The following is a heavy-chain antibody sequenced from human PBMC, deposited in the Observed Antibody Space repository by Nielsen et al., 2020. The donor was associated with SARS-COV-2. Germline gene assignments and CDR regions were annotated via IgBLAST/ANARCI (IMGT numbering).Heavy chain of an antibody. Sequence: GGSLRLSCAASGSTFDDYAMHWVRQAPGKGLEWVSGISWNSGSIGYADSVKGRFTISRDNAKNSLYLQMNSLRAEDTALYYCAKLPSGYDTIGDYWGQGTLVTVSS. CDR3: AKLPSGYDTIGDY. D-gene: IGHD5-12*01. J-gene: IGHJ4*02. CDR2: ISWNSGSI. CDR1: GSTFDDYA. V-gene: IGHV3-9*01.